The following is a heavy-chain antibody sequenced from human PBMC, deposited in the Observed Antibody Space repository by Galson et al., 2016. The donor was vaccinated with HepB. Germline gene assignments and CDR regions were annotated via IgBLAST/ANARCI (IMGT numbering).Heavy chain of an antibody. Sequence: SETLSLTCTVSGGSISSYYWSWIRQPPGKGLEWIASIYYSGSTNYNPSLKSRVTISVHTSKNQFSLKLSSVTAADTAVYYCASYYYYMDVWGKGTTVTVSS. CDR2: IYYSGST. CDR3: ASYYYYMDV. J-gene: IGHJ6*03. V-gene: IGHV4-59*01. CDR1: GGSISSYY.